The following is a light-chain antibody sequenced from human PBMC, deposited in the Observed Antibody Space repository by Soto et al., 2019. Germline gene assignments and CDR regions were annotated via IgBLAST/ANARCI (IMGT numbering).Light chain of an antibody. CDR2: GAS. CDR3: QHYNQYHSWT. V-gene: IGKV3-15*01. CDR1: QSVSSN. J-gene: IGKJ1*01. Sequence: EIVMTQSPATLSVSPGERATLSCRASQSVSSNLAWYQQKPGQAPMLLIYGASTRATGIPASFSGSGSGTEFTLTIRSVDFEVFSCQHYNQYHSWTFGQGTKVDI.